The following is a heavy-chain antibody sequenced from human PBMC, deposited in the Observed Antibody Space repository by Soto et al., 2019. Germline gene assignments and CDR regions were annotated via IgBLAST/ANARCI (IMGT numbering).Heavy chain of an antibody. V-gene: IGHV3-23*01. CDR2: ISGSGGST. Sequence: EVQLLESGGGLVQPGGSLRLSCAASGLTFSSYAMSWVRQAPGKGLEWVSAISGSGGSTYYADSVKGRFTISRDNSKNTLYLQMNSLRAEDTAVYYCAKRPGSSYYYGMDVWGQGTTVTVSS. J-gene: IGHJ6*02. CDR3: AKRPGSSYYYGMDV. CDR1: GLTFSSYA. D-gene: IGHD3-10*01.